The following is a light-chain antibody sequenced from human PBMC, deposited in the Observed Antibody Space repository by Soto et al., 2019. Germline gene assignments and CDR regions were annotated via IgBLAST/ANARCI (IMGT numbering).Light chain of an antibody. J-gene: IGKJ5*01. Sequence: EVVLTQSPATLSLSPGERASLSCRASQSVTTYLAWYQHKPGQAPRLLIYDASTRATGIPARFSGSGSGTDFTLTISSLEPEDFAVYYCQQRSNWPPSITFGQGTRLEI. CDR3: QQRSNWPPSIT. V-gene: IGKV3-11*01. CDR1: QSVTTY. CDR2: DAS.